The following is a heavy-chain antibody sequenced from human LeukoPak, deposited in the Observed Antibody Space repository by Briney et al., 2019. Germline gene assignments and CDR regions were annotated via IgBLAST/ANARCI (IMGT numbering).Heavy chain of an antibody. CDR1: GFTFSSYE. Sequence: GGSLRLSCAASGFTFSSYEMNWVRQAPGKGLEWVSYISSSGSTIYYADSVKGRFTISRDNAKSSLYLQMNSLRAEDTAVYYCAELGITMIGGVWGKGTTVTVSS. CDR3: AELGITMIGGV. D-gene: IGHD3-10*02. J-gene: IGHJ6*04. V-gene: IGHV3-48*03. CDR2: ISSSGSTI.